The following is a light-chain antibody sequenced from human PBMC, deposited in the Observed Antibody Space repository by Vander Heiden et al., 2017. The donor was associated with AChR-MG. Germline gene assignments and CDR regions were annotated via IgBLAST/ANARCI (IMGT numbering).Light chain of an antibody. CDR2: EVS. CDR3: SSYAGSNNFNV. Sequence: QPPLTQPPPASGSPGHSVTISCSGTSSDVGGYNYVSWYQQHPGKAPKLMIYEVSKRPSGVPDRFSGSKSGNTASLTVSGLQAEDEADYYCSSYAGSNNFNVFGTGTKVTVL. J-gene: IGLJ1*01. V-gene: IGLV2-8*01. CDR1: SSDVGGYNY.